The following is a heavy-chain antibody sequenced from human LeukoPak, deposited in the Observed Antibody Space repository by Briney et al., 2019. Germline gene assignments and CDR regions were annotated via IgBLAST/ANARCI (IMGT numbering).Heavy chain of an antibody. CDR1: GGSISSGDYY. V-gene: IGHV4-31*03. Sequence: SETLSLTCTVSGGSISSGDYYWSWIRQHPGKGLEWIGYIYYSGSTYYNPSLKSRVTISVDTSKNQFSLKLSSVTAADTAVYYCARGVASYFDLDDAFDIWGQGTMVTVSS. J-gene: IGHJ3*02. CDR3: ARGVASYFDLDDAFDI. D-gene: IGHD3-9*01. CDR2: IYYSGST.